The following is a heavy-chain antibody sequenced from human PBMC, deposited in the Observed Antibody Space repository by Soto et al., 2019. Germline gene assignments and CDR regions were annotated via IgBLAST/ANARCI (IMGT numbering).Heavy chain of an antibody. CDR2: IYNSGTT. CDR1: GGGISSGFY. V-gene: IGHV4-31*03. Sequence: QVQLQESGPGLVKPSQTLSLTCTVSGGGISSGFYWSWIRQHPGQGLEWIGYIYNSGTTHYSPSLRSRLTLSVDTSENPFSLKLSSATAADTAVYSCARVPKIKRKTAAKSVLGYFYNMDVWGKGTTVTVSS. D-gene: IGHD6-25*01. CDR3: ARVPKIKRKTAAKSVLGYFYNMDV. J-gene: IGHJ6*03.